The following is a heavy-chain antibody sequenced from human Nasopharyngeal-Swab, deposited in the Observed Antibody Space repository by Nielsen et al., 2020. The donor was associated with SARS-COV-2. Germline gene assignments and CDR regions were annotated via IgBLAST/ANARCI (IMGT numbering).Heavy chain of an antibody. CDR3: ARVTPLGAYYFDY. J-gene: IGHJ4*02. Sequence: ASVKVSCKASGYTFTGYYMHWVRQAPGQGLEWMGWISAYNGNTNYAQKLQGRVTMTTDTSTSTAYMELRSLRSDDTAVYYCARVTPLGAYYFDYWGQGTLVTVSS. D-gene: IGHD3-16*01. V-gene: IGHV1-18*04. CDR1: GYTFTGYY. CDR2: ISAYNGNT.